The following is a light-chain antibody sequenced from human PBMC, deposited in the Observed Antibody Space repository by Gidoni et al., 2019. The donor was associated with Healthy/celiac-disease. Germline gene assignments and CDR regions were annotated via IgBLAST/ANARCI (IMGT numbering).Light chain of an antibody. J-gene: IGKJ4*01. CDR2: GAS. Sequence: EIVMKQPPATLSVSPGERATLTFRASQSVRSNLAWYQQKPGQAPTLLIYGASTRATGIPARFSGSGSWTEFTLTISSLQSEDFAGYYWQQYNNWITFGGGTKVEIK. CDR3: QQYNNWIT. V-gene: IGKV3-15*01. CDR1: QSVRSN.